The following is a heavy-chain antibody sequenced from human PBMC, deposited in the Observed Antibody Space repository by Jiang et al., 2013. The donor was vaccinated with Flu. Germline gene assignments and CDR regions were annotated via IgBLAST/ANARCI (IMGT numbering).Heavy chain of an antibody. V-gene: IGHV1-46*01. CDR3: ARGPEYYYDSSGYYHDY. CDR1: GYTFTSYY. CDR2: INPSGGST. J-gene: IGHJ4*02. D-gene: IGHD3-22*01. Sequence: AEVKKPGASVKVSCKASGYTFTSYYMHWVRQAPGQGLEWMGIINPSGGSTSYAQKFQGRVTMTRDTSTSTVYMELSSLRSEDTAVYYCARGPEYYYDSSGYYHDYWGQGTLVTVSS.